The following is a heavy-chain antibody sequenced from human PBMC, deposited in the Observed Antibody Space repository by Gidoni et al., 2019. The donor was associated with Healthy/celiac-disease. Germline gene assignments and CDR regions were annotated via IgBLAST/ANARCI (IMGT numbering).Heavy chain of an antibody. V-gene: IGHV1-18*01. CDR2: ISAYNGN. Sequence: QVQLVQSGAEVKKPGASVKVSCKASGYTFTSYGISWVRQAPGQGLEWMGWISAYNGNTDTSTSTAYMELRSLRSDDTAVYYCARVGCPGYTVTTRCNYGMDVWGQGTTVTVSS. CDR3: ARVGCPGYTVTTRCNYGMDV. D-gene: IGHD4-4*01. J-gene: IGHJ6*02. CDR1: GYTFTSYG.